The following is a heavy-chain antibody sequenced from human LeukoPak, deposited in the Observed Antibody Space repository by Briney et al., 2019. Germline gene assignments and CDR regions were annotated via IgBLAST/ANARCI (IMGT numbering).Heavy chain of an antibody. CDR1: GFTVSSNYD. J-gene: IGHJ4*02. Sequence: GGSLRLSCAASGFTVSSNYDMSWVRQVPGKGLEWVSVISSSGINTYYADSVKGRFTISRDNSKNTLFLQMISLRAEDTAVYYCAKFMGALDSWGQGTLVTVSS. V-gene: IGHV3-23*01. D-gene: IGHD1-26*01. CDR3: AKFMGALDS. CDR2: ISSSGINT.